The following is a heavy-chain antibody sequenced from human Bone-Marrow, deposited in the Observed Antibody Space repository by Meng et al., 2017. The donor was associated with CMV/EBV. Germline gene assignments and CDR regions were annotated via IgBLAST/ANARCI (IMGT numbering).Heavy chain of an antibody. D-gene: IGHD1-1*01. CDR1: GFTFGDYA. Sequence: GESLKISCTASGFTFGDYAMSWVRQAPGKGLEWVGFIRSKAYGGTTEYAASVKGRFTISRDDSKSIAYLQMNSLKTEDTAVYYCTRVRYGMDVCGQGTTVTASS. CDR3: TRVRYGMDV. CDR2: IRSKAYGGTT. J-gene: IGHJ6*02. V-gene: IGHV3-49*04.